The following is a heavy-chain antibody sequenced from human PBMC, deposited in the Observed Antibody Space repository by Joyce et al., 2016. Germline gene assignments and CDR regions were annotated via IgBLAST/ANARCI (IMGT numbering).Heavy chain of an antibody. CDR2: ISFDGATQ. V-gene: IGHV3-30*09. CDR1: GFTFSSYT. J-gene: IGHJ4*02. CDR3: ARNRGYDY. D-gene: IGHD3-22*01. Sequence: QVHLVESGGGVVQPGRSLRLSCAASGFTFSSYTMDWVRQPPGKGLEWVAAISFDGATQFNTASVKGRFAISRDNSKNKLFLEMDSLGPDDTSVYYCARNRGYDYWGQGTLVTVSS.